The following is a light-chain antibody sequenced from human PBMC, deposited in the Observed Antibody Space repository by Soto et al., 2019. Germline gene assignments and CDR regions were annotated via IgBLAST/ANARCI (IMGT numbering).Light chain of an antibody. Sequence: QSVLTQPPSVSGAPGQRVTISCTGSSSNIGAGYDVHWYQQLPGTAPKLLIYGNSNRPSGVPDRFSGSKSGTSASLAITGLHAEDEADYYCQSYDSSLSPYVVFGGGTKLTVL. J-gene: IGLJ2*01. V-gene: IGLV1-40*01. CDR1: SSNIGAGYD. CDR2: GNS. CDR3: QSYDSSLSPYVV.